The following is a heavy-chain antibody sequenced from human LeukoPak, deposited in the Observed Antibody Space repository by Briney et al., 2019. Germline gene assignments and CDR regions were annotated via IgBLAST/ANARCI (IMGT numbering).Heavy chain of an antibody. Sequence: GGSLRLSCAASGFTFSSYWMSWVRQAPGKGLEWVANIKQDGSEKYYVDSVKGRFTISRDNAKNSLYLQMNSLRAEDTAVYYCARVPLKSYYYYYMDVWGKGTTVTVSS. CDR3: ARVPLKSYYYYYMDV. J-gene: IGHJ6*03. V-gene: IGHV3-7*01. CDR2: IKQDGSEK. CDR1: GFTFSSYW.